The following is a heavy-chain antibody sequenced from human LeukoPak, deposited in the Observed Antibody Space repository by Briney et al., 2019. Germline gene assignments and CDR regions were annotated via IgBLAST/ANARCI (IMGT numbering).Heavy chain of an antibody. Sequence: SETLSLTCTVSGGSISSYYWCWIRQPPGKGLEWIWYIYYSGSTNYNPSLKSRVTISVDTSKNQFSLKLSSVTAADTAVYYCARRLRYYDILTGYSHDAFDIWGQGTMVTVSS. CDR1: GGSISSYY. V-gene: IGHV4-59*01. CDR2: IYYSGST. J-gene: IGHJ3*02. D-gene: IGHD3-9*01. CDR3: ARRLRYYDILTGYSHDAFDI.